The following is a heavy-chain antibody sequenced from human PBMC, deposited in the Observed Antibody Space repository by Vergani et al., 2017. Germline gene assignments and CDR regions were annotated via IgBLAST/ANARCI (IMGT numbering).Heavy chain of an antibody. CDR1: GGTFSSYA. D-gene: IGHD4-17*01. J-gene: IGHJ6*02. Sequence: QVQLVQSGAEVKKPGSSVKVSCKASGGTFSSYAISWVRQAPGQGLEWMGGIIPIFGTANYAQKFQGRVTITADESTSTDYMELSSLRSEDTAVYYCARVTVTTLRGYYYYYGMDVWGQGTTVTVSS. CDR2: IIPIFGTA. V-gene: IGHV1-69*01. CDR3: ARVTVTTLRGYYYYYGMDV.